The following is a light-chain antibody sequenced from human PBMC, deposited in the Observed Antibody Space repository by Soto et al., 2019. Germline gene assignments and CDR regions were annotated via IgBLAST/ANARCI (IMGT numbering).Light chain of an antibody. CDR2: VAS. V-gene: IGKV3-15*01. J-gene: IGKJ2*01. Sequence: EIVMTQSPATLSVSPGERATLSCRASQTVASNLALYQQKPGQAPRLLIHVASSRATGVPARFSGSGSGTEFPLTISSLQSEDFAVYYCQQYHNWPPQYTFGQGTKLQIK. CDR3: QQYHNWPPQYT. CDR1: QTVASN.